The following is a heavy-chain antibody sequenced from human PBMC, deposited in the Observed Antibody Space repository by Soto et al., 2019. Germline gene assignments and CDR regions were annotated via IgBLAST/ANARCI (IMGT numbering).Heavy chain of an antibody. D-gene: IGHD3-22*01. Sequence: HGESLKISCKGSGYSFTSYWIGWVRQMPGKGLEWMGIIYPGDSDTRYSPSFQGQVTISADKSISTAHLQWSSLKASDTAMYYCARHQTYYYDSSGYYYAKSNYYYYGMDVWGQGTTVTVSS. J-gene: IGHJ6*02. V-gene: IGHV5-51*01. CDR1: GYSFTSYW. CDR3: ARHQTYYYDSSGYYYAKSNYYYYGMDV. CDR2: IYPGDSDT.